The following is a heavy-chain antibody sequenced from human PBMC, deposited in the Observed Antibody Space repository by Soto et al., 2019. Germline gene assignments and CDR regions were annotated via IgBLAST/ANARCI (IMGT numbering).Heavy chain of an antibody. V-gene: IGHV4-39*01. J-gene: IGHJ5*02. CDR3: ARPLTYYDFWGGNGWFDP. D-gene: IGHD3-3*01. Sequence: PSETLSLTCTVSGGSISSSSYYWGWIRQPPGKGLEWIGSIYYSGSTYYNPSLKSRVTISVDTSKNQFSLKLSSVTAADTAVYYCARPLTYYDFWGGNGWFDPWGQGTLVTVSS. CDR2: IYYSGST. CDR1: GGSISSSSYY.